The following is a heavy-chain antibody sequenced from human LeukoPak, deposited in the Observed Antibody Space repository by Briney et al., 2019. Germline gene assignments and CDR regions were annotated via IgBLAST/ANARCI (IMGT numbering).Heavy chain of an antibody. CDR3: ARSSAVAGTYGY. V-gene: IGHV4-34*01. CDR1: GGSLSDYY. CDR2: INHSGRT. J-gene: IGHJ4*02. D-gene: IGHD6-19*01. Sequence: SETLSLTCAVYGGSLSDYYWSWIRQPPGKGLEWIGEINHSGRTNYNPSLKSRVTLSVDTSKNQFSLKLSSVTAADTAVYYCARSSAVAGTYGYWGQGTLVTVSS.